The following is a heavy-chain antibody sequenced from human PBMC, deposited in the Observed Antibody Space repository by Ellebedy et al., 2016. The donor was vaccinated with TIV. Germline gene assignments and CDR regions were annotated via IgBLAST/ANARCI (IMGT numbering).Heavy chain of an antibody. Sequence: SETLSLTXAVYGGSFSGYYWSWIRQLPGKGLEWIGEINHSGSANYNPSLKSRATISPDTSKNQFSLKVTSVTAADSGVYYCARGSRLTGTRCSDYWGQGTLVTVSS. CDR2: INHSGSA. D-gene: IGHD1-7*01. J-gene: IGHJ4*02. CDR1: GGSFSGYY. CDR3: ARGSRLTGTRCSDY. V-gene: IGHV4-34*01.